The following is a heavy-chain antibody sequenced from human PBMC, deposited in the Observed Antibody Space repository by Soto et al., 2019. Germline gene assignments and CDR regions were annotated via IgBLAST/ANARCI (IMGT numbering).Heavy chain of an antibody. D-gene: IGHD2-2*01. V-gene: IGHV4-30-4*01. Sequence: QVQLQESGPGLVKPSQTLSLTCTVSGDSLRSGDYYWSWIRQPPGKGLEWIGYIYNSGSTYYEPSLRSRLTISEDLSKNQLSLRLTAVTAADTAVYYCARGVDTMDFDHWGQGTLVTVSS. J-gene: IGHJ5*02. CDR3: ARGVDTMDFDH. CDR2: IYNSGST. CDR1: GDSLRSGDYY.